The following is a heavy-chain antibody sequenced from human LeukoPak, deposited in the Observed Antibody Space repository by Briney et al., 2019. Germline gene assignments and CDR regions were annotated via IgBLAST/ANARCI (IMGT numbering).Heavy chain of an antibody. V-gene: IGHV3-7*01. Sequence: GGSLRLSCAASGFTVSSNYMSWVRQAPGKGLEWVANIKPDGSEKYYVDSVKGRFTISRDNAKNSLYLQMNSLSAEDTAVYYCARARFYFDYWGQGTLVTVSS. CDR3: ARARFYFDY. CDR2: IKPDGSEK. CDR1: GFTVSSNY. J-gene: IGHJ4*02.